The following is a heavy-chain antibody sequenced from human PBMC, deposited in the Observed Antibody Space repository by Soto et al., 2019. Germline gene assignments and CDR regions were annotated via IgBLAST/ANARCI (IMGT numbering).Heavy chain of an antibody. V-gene: IGHV3-21*01. CDR3: ARDFKSGYRLDV. CDR1: GFTFSSYS. J-gene: IGHJ6*04. CDR2: ISSSSSYI. D-gene: IGHD5-12*01. Sequence: PGGSLILSCAASGFTFSSYSMNWVRQAPGKGLEWVSSISSSSSYIYYADSVKGRFTISRDNVKNSLYLQMNSLGAEDTSVYYCARDFKSGYRLDVWGKKTTVTVAS.